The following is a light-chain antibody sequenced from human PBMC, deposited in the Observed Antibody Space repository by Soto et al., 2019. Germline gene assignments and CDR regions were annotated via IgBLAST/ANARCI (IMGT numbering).Light chain of an antibody. Sequence: TQSPSSVSASVGDRVTITCRASQGISSWLAWYQQKPGQAPRLLIYDASNRATGIPARFSGSGSGTDFTLTISSLEPEDSAVYYCQQRSNWPLTFGPGTKVDI. CDR1: QGISSW. CDR3: QQRSNWPLT. J-gene: IGKJ3*01. V-gene: IGKV3-11*01. CDR2: DAS.